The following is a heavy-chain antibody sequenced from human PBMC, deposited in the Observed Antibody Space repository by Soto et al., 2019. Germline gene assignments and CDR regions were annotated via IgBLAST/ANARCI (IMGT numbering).Heavy chain of an antibody. CDR2: ISAYNGNT. J-gene: IGHJ6*03. D-gene: IGHD4-17*01. CDR3: ATAPPTTLRHYYYMDV. Sequence: QVPLVQSGAEVKKPGASVKVSCKASGYTFTSYGISWVRQAPGQGLEWMGWISAYNGNTNYAQKLQGRVTMTTDTSTSPAYMELRSLRSDDTAVYYCATAPPTTLRHYYYMDVWGKGTTVTVSS. V-gene: IGHV1-18*01. CDR1: GYTFTSYG.